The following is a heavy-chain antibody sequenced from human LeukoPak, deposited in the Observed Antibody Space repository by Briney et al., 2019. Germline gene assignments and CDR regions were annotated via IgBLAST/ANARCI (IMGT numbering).Heavy chain of an antibody. CDR3: AKVSGGRGYDILTGYQYYFDY. D-gene: IGHD3-9*01. J-gene: IGHJ4*02. CDR1: GFTFSSYA. CDR2: ISGSGGST. V-gene: IGHV3-23*01. Sequence: GGSLRLFCAASGFTFSSYAMSWVRQAPGKGLEWVSAISGSGGSTYYADSVKGRFTISRDNSKNTLYLQMNSLRAEDTAVYYCAKVSGGRGYDILTGYQYYFDYWGQGTLVTVSS.